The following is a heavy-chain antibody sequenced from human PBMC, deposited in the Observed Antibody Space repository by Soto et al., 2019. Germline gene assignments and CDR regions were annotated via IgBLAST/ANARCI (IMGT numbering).Heavy chain of an antibody. V-gene: IGHV3-30-3*01. CDR1: GFTFSRHA. D-gene: IGHD4-17*01. CDR3: ARHVASTVTTSDWFDP. Sequence: LKISCSASGFTFSRHAMHWVRQAPGKGLEWVAIISYDGTTIYYADSVKGRFIISRDNSKNTLYLQMSSLRVDDTAVYFCARHVASTVTTSDWFDPWRQGTLVTVSS. CDR2: ISYDGTTI. J-gene: IGHJ5*02.